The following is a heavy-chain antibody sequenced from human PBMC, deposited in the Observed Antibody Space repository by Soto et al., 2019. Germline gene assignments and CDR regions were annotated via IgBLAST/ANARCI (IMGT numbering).Heavy chain of an antibody. V-gene: IGHV1-18*04. D-gene: IGHD3-10*01. J-gene: IGHJ6*02. Sequence: ASVKVSCKASGYTFTSYGISWVRQAPGQGLEWMGWISAYNGNTNYAQKLQGRVTMTTDTSTSTAYMELRSLRSDDTAVYYCARGRYYYGSGSYPYYYYYGMDVWGQGTTVTVS. CDR1: GYTFTSYG. CDR3: ARGRYYYGSGSYPYYYYYGMDV. CDR2: ISAYNGNT.